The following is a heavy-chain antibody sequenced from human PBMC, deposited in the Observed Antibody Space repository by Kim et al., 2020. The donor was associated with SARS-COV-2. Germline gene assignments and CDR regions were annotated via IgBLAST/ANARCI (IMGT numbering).Heavy chain of an antibody. D-gene: IGHD5-12*01. CDR1: GFTFSSYA. CDR3: AKAGRDGYNLGCDY. V-gene: IGHV3-23*01. J-gene: IGHJ4*02. CDR2: ISGSGGST. Sequence: GGSLRLSCAASGFTFSSYAMSWVRQAPGKGLEWVSAISGSGGSTYYADSVKGRFTISRDNSKNTLYLQMNSLRAEDTAVYYCAKAGRDGYNLGCDYWGQGTLVTVSS.